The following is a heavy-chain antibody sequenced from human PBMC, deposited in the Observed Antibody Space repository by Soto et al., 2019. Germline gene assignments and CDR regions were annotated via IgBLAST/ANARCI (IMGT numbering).Heavy chain of an antibody. D-gene: IGHD4-17*01. CDR1: GFTFSTFG. CDR2: ISYDGNNK. J-gene: IGHJ6*02. Sequence: QLVKSRGGVVPPGASLRLSCAASGFTFSTFGMHWVRQTPGKGLEWVAVISYDGNNKVYADSVKGRFTISRDNFKNTVDLVMNNLKVDDTAVYYCAKDLQAYGDYDYYCYGLDVWGQGARVSVSS. CDR3: AKDLQAYGDYDYYCYGLDV. V-gene: IGHV3-30*18.